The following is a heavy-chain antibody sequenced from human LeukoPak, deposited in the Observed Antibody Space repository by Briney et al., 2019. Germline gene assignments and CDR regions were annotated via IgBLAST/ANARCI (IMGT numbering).Heavy chain of an antibody. V-gene: IGHV3-23*01. D-gene: IGHD3-16*01. CDR3: ARIMITFGGPSGWFDP. J-gene: IGHJ5*02. Sequence: GGSLRLSCAASGFTVSSNYMSWVRQAPGKGLEWVSAISGSGGSTYYADSVKGRFTISRDNSKNTLYLQMNSLRAEDTAVYYCARIMITFGGPSGWFDPWGQGTLVTVSS. CDR2: ISGSGGST. CDR1: GFTVSSNY.